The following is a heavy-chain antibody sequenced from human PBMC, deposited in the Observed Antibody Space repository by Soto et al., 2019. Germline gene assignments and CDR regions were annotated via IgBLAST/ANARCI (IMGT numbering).Heavy chain of an antibody. CDR3: ATDTRFCSSTSCYGGLGYYGMDV. D-gene: IGHD2-2*01. V-gene: IGHV1-69*13. CDR2: IIPIFGTA. J-gene: IGHJ6*02. Sequence: SVKVSCKASGGTFSSYAISWVRQAPGQGLEWMGGIIPIFGTANYAQKFQGRVTITADESTSTAYMELSSLRSEDTAVYYCATDTRFCSSTSCYGGLGYYGMDVWGQGTRVTVSS. CDR1: GGTFSSYA.